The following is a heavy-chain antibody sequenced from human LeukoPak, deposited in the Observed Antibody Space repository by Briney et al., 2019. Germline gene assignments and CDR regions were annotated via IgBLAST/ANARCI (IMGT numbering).Heavy chain of an antibody. D-gene: IGHD3-10*01. Sequence: GGSLRLSCAASGSTFSSYAMHWVRQAPGKGLEWVAVISYDGSNKYYADSVKGRFTISRDNSKNTLYLQMNSLRAEDTAVYYCARDGLGFGELLPLFDYWGQGTLVTVSS. CDR1: GSTFSSYA. CDR2: ISYDGSNK. CDR3: ARDGLGFGELLPLFDY. J-gene: IGHJ4*02. V-gene: IGHV3-30*04.